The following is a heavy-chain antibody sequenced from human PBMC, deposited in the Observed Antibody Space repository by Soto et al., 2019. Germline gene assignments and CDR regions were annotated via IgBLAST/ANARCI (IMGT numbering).Heavy chain of an antibody. CDR1: GFTFSSYD. CDR3: ARGNRELLSYYYYGMDV. D-gene: IGHD2-21*01. CDR2: IGTAGDT. J-gene: IGHJ6*02. V-gene: IGHV3-13*01. Sequence: HPGGSLRLSCAASGFTFSSYDMHWVRQATGKGLEWVSAIGTAGDTYYPGSVKGRFTISRENAKNSLYLQMNSLRAEDTAVYYCARGNRELLSYYYYGMDVWGQGTTVTVSS.